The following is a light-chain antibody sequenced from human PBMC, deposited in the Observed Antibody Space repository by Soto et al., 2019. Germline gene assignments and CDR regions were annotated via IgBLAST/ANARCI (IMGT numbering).Light chain of an antibody. CDR2: DAS. Sequence: DIQMTQSPSTLSASVGDRVTITCRASQSISSWLAWYQQKPGKAPKLLIYDASSLESGVPSRFSGSGSGAEFTLTISSLQPDDFATYYCQQYNSYGLTFGGGTKVEIK. CDR3: QQYNSYGLT. V-gene: IGKV1-5*01. CDR1: QSISSW. J-gene: IGKJ4*01.